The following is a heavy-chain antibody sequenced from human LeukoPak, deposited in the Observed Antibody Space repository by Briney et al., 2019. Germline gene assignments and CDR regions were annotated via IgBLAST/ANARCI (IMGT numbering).Heavy chain of an antibody. CDR3: ARWGDYYFDY. CDR2: IYHSGST. V-gene: IGHV4-38-2*02. CDR1: GYSISSGYY. Sequence: SETLSLTCTVSGYSISSGYYWGWIRQPPGKGLGWIGGIYHSGSTYYNPSLKSRVTISVDTSKNQFSLKLSSVTAADTAVYYCARWGDYYFDYWGQGTLVTVSS. D-gene: IGHD3-16*01. J-gene: IGHJ4*02.